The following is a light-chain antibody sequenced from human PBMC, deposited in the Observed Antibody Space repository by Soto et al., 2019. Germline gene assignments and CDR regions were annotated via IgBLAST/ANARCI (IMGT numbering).Light chain of an antibody. CDR1: QSVSSN. V-gene: IGKV3-15*01. J-gene: IGKJ5*01. Sequence: EIVMTQSPATLSVSAGDRATLSCRASQSVSSNLAWYQQKPGQAPRLVVYGASSRATGIPARFSGSGSGTHFTLTISRLEPGDFAVYYCQHFGGTTFTFGQGTRLEIK. CDR2: GAS. CDR3: QHFGGTTFT.